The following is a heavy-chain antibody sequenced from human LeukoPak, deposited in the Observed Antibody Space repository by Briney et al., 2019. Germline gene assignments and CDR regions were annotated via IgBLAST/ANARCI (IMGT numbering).Heavy chain of an antibody. Sequence: SETLSLTCTVSGGSISSYYWSWIRQPPGKGLEWIGYIYYSGGTNYNPSLKSQVTISVDTSKNQFSLKLSSVTAADTAVYYCARAAAGDYYYGMDVWGQGTTVTVSS. V-gene: IGHV4-59*01. J-gene: IGHJ6*02. CDR1: GGSISSYY. CDR3: ARAAAGDYYYGMDV. D-gene: IGHD6-13*01. CDR2: IYYSGGT.